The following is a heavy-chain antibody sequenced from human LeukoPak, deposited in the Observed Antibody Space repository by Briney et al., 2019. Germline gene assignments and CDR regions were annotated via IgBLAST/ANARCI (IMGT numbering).Heavy chain of an antibody. V-gene: IGHV1-18*01. J-gene: IGHJ5*02. CDR3: ARSNIVVVPAAIENWFDP. CDR2: ISAYTRNT. D-gene: IGHD2-2*01. CDR1: GYSFTSYG. Sequence: ASVKVSCKASGYSFTSYGISWVRQAPGQGLEGMGWISAYTRNTNYAQRLQGRVTMTTHPSTSTAYMELRSLTSDDTAVYYCARSNIVVVPAAIENWFDPWGQGTLVTVSS.